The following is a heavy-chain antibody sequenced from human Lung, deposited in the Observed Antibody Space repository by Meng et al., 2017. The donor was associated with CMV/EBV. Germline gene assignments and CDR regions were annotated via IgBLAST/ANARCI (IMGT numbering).Heavy chain of an antibody. D-gene: IGHD5-18*01. Sequence: GSLRLXXAVYGGSFSGYYWSWIRQPPGKGLEWIGEINHSGSTNYNPSLKSRVTISVDTSKNQFSLKLSSVTAADTAVYYCARSYSYGWGPYYYYYGMDVWGQRTTVXVSS. CDR1: GGSFSGYY. V-gene: IGHV4-34*01. CDR3: ARSYSYGWGPYYYYYGMDV. J-gene: IGHJ6*02. CDR2: INHSGST.